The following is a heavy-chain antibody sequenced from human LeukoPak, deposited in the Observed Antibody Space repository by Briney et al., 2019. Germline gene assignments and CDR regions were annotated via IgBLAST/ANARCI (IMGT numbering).Heavy chain of an antibody. J-gene: IGHJ4*02. V-gene: IGHV4-59*08. Sequence: SETLSLTCTVSGGSISSYYWSWIREPPGKGLAWIGYIYYSGSTNYNPSLKSRVTISVDTSKNQFSLKLSSVTAADTAVYYCARRICTNGVCSFDYWGQGTLVTVSS. CDR2: IYYSGST. CDR1: GGSISSYY. CDR3: ARRICTNGVCSFDY. D-gene: IGHD2-8*01.